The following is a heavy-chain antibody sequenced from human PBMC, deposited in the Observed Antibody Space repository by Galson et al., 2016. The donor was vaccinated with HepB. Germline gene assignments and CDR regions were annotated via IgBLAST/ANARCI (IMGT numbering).Heavy chain of an antibody. CDR1: GFTFSSYG. CDR3: ARDPMRFAFDL. V-gene: IGHV3-33*01. Sequence: SLRLSCAASGFTFSSYGMHWVRQAPGKGLEWVAVIWYDGSNKYYADSVKGRFNISKDNVKNSLYLRMNSLRADDTAVYYCARDPMRFAFDLWGQGTMVTVSS. CDR2: IWYDGSNK. J-gene: IGHJ3*01.